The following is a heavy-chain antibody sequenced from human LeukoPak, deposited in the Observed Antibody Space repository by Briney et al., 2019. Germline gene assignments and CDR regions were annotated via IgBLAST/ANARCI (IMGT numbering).Heavy chain of an antibody. CDR3: ARGPRGYYMDV. V-gene: IGHV4-34*01. Sequence: SETLSLTCAVYGGSFSGYYWSWIRQPPGKGLEWIGEINHSGSTNYNPSLKSRVTISVDTSKNQFSLKLSSVTAADTAVYYCARGPRGYYMDVWGKGTTVTVPS. D-gene: IGHD3-16*01. CDR1: GGSFSGYY. CDR2: INHSGST. J-gene: IGHJ6*03.